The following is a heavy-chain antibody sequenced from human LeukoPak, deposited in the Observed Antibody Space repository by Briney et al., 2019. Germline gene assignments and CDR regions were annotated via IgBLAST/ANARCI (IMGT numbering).Heavy chain of an antibody. J-gene: IGHJ4*02. V-gene: IGHV1-18*04. Sequence: ASVKVSCKASGYTFTGYYMHWVRQAPGQGLEWMGWISAYNGNTNYAQKLQGRVTMTTDTSTSTAYMELRSLRSDDTAVYYRARDTRGQFDYWGQGTLVTVSS. CDR2: ISAYNGNT. CDR3: ARDTRGQFDY. CDR1: GYTFTGYY. D-gene: IGHD5-24*01.